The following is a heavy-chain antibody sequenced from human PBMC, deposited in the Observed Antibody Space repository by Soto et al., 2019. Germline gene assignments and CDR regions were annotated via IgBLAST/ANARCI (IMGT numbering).Heavy chain of an antibody. CDR1: GYTFTGYY. V-gene: IGHV1-2*04. CDR3: ARSGLPLGDIVVVPAAIGYYYGMDV. J-gene: IGHJ6*02. D-gene: IGHD2-2*02. CDR2: INPNSGGT. Sequence: ASVKVSCKASGYTFTGYYMHWVRQAPGQGLEWMGWINPNSGGTNYAQKFQGWVTMTRDTSISTAYMELSRLRSDDTAVYYCARSGLPLGDIVVVPAAIGYYYGMDVWGQGTTVTVSS.